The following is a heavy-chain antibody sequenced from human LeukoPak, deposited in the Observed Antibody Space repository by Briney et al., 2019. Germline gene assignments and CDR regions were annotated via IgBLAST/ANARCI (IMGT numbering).Heavy chain of an antibody. D-gene: IGHD3-22*01. V-gene: IGHV3-7*03. CDR2: INQDGSEN. Sequence: GGSLRLSCAATEFTFSRYCMNWVRQAPGKGLEWVANINQDGSENYYVDSVKGRFTISRDNAKNSLYLQMSSLRAEDTAFYYCVRVSDNSGWDSDYWGQGTLVTVSS. CDR1: EFTFSRYC. J-gene: IGHJ4*02. CDR3: VRVSDNSGWDSDY.